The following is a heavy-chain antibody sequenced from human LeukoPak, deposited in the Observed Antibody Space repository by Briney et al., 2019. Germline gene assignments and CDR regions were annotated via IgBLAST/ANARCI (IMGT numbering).Heavy chain of an antibody. J-gene: IGHJ4*02. D-gene: IGHD3-10*01. CDR1: GYTFTGYY. Sequence: ASVKVSCKASGYTFTGYYMHWVRQAPGQGLEWMGWINPNSGGTNYAQKFQGRVTMTRDTSISTAYMELSRLRSDDTAVYYCARDVATMVRGVMGSLGYWGQGTLVTVSS. CDR2: INPNSGGT. V-gene: IGHV1-2*02. CDR3: ARDVATMVRGVMGSLGY.